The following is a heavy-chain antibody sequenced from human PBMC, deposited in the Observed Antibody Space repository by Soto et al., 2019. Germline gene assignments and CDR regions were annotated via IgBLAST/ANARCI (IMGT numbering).Heavy chain of an antibody. D-gene: IGHD5-18*01. CDR3: ARDLRGYSYGLPV. J-gene: IGHJ4*02. CDR2: IWYDGSNK. CDR1: GFTFSSYG. Sequence: QVQLVESGGGVVHPGRSLRLSCAASGFTFSSYGMHWVRQAPGKGLEWVAVIWYDGSNKYYADSVKGRFTISRDNSKNTLYLQMNSLRAEDTAVYYCARDLRGYSYGLPVWGKGTLVTVSS. V-gene: IGHV3-33*01.